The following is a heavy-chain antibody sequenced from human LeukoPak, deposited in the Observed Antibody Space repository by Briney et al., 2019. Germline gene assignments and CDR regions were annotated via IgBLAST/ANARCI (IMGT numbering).Heavy chain of an antibody. D-gene: IGHD2-2*01. CDR2: IRYDGNNK. CDR3: AKEFCAGTSCPSDY. Sequence: GGSLRLSCAASGFTFSSYGMHWVRQAPGKGLEWVTFIRYDGNNKYYADSVKGRFTISRDNSKNTLYLQMNSLRAEDTAVYYCAKEFCAGTSCPSDYWGQGTLVTVCS. J-gene: IGHJ4*02. CDR1: GFTFSSYG. V-gene: IGHV3-30*02.